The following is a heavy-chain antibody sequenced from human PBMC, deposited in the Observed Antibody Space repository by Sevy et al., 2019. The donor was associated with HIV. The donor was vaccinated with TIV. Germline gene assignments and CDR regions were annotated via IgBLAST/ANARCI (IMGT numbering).Heavy chain of an antibody. CDR2: ISSSSSYI. V-gene: IGHV3-21*01. J-gene: IGHJ3*02. D-gene: IGHD3-22*01. CDR1: GFTFSSYS. Sequence: GGSLRLSCAASGFTFSSYSMNWVRQAPGKGLEWVSSISSSSSYIYYADSVKGRFTISRDNAKNSLYLQMNSLRAEDTAVYYCARVHYYDSSGYYYRSYDAFDIWGQGTTVTVSS. CDR3: ARVHYYDSSGYYYRSYDAFDI.